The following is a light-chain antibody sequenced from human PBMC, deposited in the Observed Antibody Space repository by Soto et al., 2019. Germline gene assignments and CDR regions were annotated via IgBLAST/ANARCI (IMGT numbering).Light chain of an antibody. CDR1: QSISGW. CDR2: DAS. Sequence: DIQMTQSPSTLSASVGDRVTITCRASQSISGWLAWYQQKPGKAPKLLIFDASSLESGVPSRFSGSGGATEFTLTISSLQPDDFATYYCQQYNSYSRTFGQGTKVE. CDR3: QQYNSYSRT. V-gene: IGKV1-5*01. J-gene: IGKJ1*01.